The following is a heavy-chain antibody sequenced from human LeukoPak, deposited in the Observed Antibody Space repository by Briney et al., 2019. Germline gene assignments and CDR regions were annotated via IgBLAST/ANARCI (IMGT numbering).Heavy chain of an antibody. CDR1: GYTFTNHD. V-gene: IGHV1-8*01. Sequence: ASVKVSCKASGYTFTNHDINWVRQATGQGLEWMGWMNPNSGNSGYAQKFQGRVTMTRNTPISTIYMELSSLDFEDTAVYYCARAIGGYSGSSLSFYYMDVGGKGTTVTVSS. J-gene: IGHJ6*03. CDR2: MNPNSGNS. D-gene: IGHD3-10*01. CDR3: ARAIGGYSGSSLSFYYMDV.